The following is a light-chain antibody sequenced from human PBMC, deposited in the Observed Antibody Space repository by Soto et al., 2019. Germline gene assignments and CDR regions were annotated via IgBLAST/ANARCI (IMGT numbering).Light chain of an antibody. CDR2: KAS. CDR3: QQYNSYSGT. V-gene: IGKV1-5*03. J-gene: IGKJ1*01. CDR1: QNIDNW. Sequence: DVQMTQSPSTLSASVGDRVTITCRASQNIDNWLAWYQQKLGKAPKLLIYKASSLESGVPSRFSGSGSGTEFTLTTSSLQPDDFATYYCQQYNSYSGTFGQGTQVDIK.